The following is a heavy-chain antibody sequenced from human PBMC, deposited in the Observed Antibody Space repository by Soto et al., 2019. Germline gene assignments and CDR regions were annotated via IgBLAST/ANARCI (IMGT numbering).Heavy chain of an antibody. CDR3: AKDTGSGYPYYYYGMDV. CDR1: GFTFDDYA. Sequence: PGGSLRLSCAASGFTFDDYAMHWVRQAPGKGLEWVSGISWNSGSIGYADSVKGRFTISRDNAKNSLYLQMNSLRAEDTALYYCAKDTGSGYPYYYYGMDVWGQGTTVTVSS. D-gene: IGHD3-22*01. V-gene: IGHV3-9*01. CDR2: ISWNSGSI. J-gene: IGHJ6*02.